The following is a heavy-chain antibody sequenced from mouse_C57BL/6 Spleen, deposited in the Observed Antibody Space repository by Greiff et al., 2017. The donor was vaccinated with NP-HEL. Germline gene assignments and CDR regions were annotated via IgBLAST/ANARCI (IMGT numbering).Heavy chain of an antibody. Sequence: EVKLVESGPGLVKPSQSLSLTCSVTGYSITSGYYWNWIRQFPGNKLEWMGYISYDGSNNYNPSLKNRISITRDTSKNQFFLKLNSVTTEDTATYYCARPLSSYWYFDVWGTGTTVTVSS. D-gene: IGHD1-1*01. J-gene: IGHJ1*03. CDR3: ARPLSSYWYFDV. V-gene: IGHV3-6*01. CDR1: GYSITSGYY. CDR2: ISYDGSN.